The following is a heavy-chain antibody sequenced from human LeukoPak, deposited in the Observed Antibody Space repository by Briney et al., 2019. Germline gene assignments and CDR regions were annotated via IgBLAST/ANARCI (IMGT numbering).Heavy chain of an antibody. V-gene: IGHV3-23*01. Sequence: GGSLSLSCAASGFTFSSYAMRWGRPAPGKGLEWVSLISGSGGNTYYADSVKGRFTISRDNSKNPLYLQINSLRADDTAVYYCAKDDPNDYMPWIYWGQGTLVTVSS. CDR1: GFTFSSYA. CDR2: ISGSGGNT. D-gene: IGHD4-11*01. CDR3: AKDDPNDYMPWIY. J-gene: IGHJ4*02.